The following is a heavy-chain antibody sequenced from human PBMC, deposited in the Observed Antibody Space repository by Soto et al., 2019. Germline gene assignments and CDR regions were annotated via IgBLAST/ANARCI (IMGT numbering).Heavy chain of an antibody. Sequence: QVQLQESGPGLVKPSQTLSLTCTVSGGSISSGGYYWSWIRQHPGKGLEWIGYIYYSGSTYYNPSPKGRVNNSVNTSKDQFSLELSSVTAADKAVYYCARDGYCSSTSCYPVGAFDIWGQGTMVTVSS. CDR1: GGSISSGGYY. V-gene: IGHV4-31*03. D-gene: IGHD2-2*03. CDR2: IYYSGST. J-gene: IGHJ3*02. CDR3: ARDGYCSSTSCYPVGAFDI.